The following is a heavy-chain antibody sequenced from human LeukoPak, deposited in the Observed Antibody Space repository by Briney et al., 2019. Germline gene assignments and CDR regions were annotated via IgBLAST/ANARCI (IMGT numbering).Heavy chain of an antibody. D-gene: IGHD1-14*01. CDR3: ARVSDGSDYYYYMDV. Sequence: GASLTVSCKASGYTFTSYDITWVRQSAGQGLEWMGWINPNSGSKGFAPKFRGRVTMTTYTSINTAYMELSSLTSGDTAVYFCARVSDGSDYYYYMDVWGEGTTVSVSS. V-gene: IGHV1-8*01. CDR2: INPNSGSK. J-gene: IGHJ6*03. CDR1: GYTFTSYD.